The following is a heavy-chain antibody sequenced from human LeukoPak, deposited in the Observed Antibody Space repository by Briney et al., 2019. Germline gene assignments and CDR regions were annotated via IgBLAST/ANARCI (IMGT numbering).Heavy chain of an antibody. CDR2: INHSGST. J-gene: IGHJ4*02. V-gene: IGHV4-34*01. Sequence: PSETLSLTCAVYGGSFSGYYWSWIRQPPGKGLEWIGEINHSGSTNYNPSLKSRVTISVDTSKNQISLRLNSVTAADTAMYYCAKSGGYGLIDYWGQGTLVTVSS. D-gene: IGHD1-26*01. CDR3: AKSGGYGLIDY. CDR1: GGSFSGYY.